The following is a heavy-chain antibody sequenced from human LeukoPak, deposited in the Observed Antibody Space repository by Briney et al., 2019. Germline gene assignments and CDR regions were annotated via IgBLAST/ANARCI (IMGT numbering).Heavy chain of an antibody. CDR1: GFIFNNYG. CDR3: ARERAPFDGFDI. CDR2: IWSNGINR. Sequence: GGSLRLSCGASGFIFNNYGMHWVRQAPGKGLEWVAVIWSNGINRYYAESVKGQFTISRGNSKNTLSLQMSSLRADDTAVYYCARERAPFDGFDIWGQGVMVTVSS. V-gene: IGHV3-33*01. J-gene: IGHJ3*02.